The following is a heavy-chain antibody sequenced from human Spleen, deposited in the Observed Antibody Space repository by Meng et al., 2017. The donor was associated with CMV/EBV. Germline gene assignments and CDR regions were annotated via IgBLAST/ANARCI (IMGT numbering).Heavy chain of an antibody. Sequence: GESLKISCAASGFTFSSYEMNWVRQAPGKGLEWVSYISSSGSTIYYADSVKGRFTISRDNAKNSLYLQMNSLRAEDTAVYYCARVVIVDSSSSLNFDYWGQGTLVTVSS. J-gene: IGHJ4*02. D-gene: IGHD6-6*01. V-gene: IGHV3-48*03. CDR1: GFTFSSYE. CDR3: ARVVIVDSSSSLNFDY. CDR2: ISSSGSTI.